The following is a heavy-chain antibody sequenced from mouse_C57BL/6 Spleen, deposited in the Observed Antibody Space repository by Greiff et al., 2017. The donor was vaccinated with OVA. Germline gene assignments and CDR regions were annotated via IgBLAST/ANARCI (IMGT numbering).Heavy chain of an antibody. V-gene: IGHV5-4*01. Sequence: EVQGVESGGGLVKPGGSLKLSCAASGFTFSSYAMSWVRQTPEKRLEWVATISDGGSYTYYPDNVKGRFTISRDNAKNNLYLQMSHLKSEDTAMYYCARSSTEGFAYWGQGTLVTVSA. CDR3: ARSSTEGFAY. J-gene: IGHJ3*01. CDR2: ISDGGSYT. CDR1: GFTFSSYA. D-gene: IGHD4-1*02.